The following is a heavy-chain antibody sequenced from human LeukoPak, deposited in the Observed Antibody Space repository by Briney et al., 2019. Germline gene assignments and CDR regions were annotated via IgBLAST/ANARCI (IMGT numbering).Heavy chain of an antibody. CDR1: GFIFRDYH. J-gene: IGHJ4*02. V-gene: IGHV3-11*01. D-gene: IGHD6-19*01. Sequence: GGSLRLSCAASGFIFRDYHMNWIRQAPGKGLEWVSYISPGGDATYFADSVRGRFTISRDNAKNSLYLQMNSLTAEDAAVYYCAGGLDIAVAGPGGYFDYWGQGTLVTVSS. CDR2: ISPGGDAT. CDR3: AGGLDIAVAGPGGYFDY.